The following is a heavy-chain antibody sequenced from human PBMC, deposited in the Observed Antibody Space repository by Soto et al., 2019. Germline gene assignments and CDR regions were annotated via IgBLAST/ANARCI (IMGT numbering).Heavy chain of an antibody. V-gene: IGHV1-46*01. Sequence: ASVKVSCKASGYTFTSYYMHWVRQAPGQGLEWMGIINPSGGSTSYAQKFQGRVTMTRDTSTSTVYMELSSLRSEDTAVYYCARDLIDDWSGYYSGSGWSSGGMDVWGQGTTVTVSS. CDR3: ARDLIDDWSGYYSGSGWSSGGMDV. CDR1: GYTFTSYY. CDR2: INPSGGST. D-gene: IGHD3-3*01. J-gene: IGHJ6*02.